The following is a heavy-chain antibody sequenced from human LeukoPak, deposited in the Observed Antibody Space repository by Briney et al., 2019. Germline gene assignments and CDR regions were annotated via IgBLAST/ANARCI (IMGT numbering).Heavy chain of an antibody. V-gene: IGHV4-34*01. D-gene: IGHD6-6*01. Sequence: PSETLSLTCAVYGGSFSGNYWSWIRQPPGKGLEWIGEIDHSGSTNYNPSLKSRVTISVDTSKNQFSLKLSSVTAADTAVYYCARRGRGLGIAARIFDYWGQGTLVTVSS. CDR3: ARRGRGLGIAARIFDY. CDR2: IDHSGST. CDR1: GGSFSGNY. J-gene: IGHJ4*02.